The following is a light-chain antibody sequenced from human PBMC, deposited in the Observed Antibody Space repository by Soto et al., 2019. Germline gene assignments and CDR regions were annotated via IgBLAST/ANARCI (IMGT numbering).Light chain of an antibody. CDR3: CSYAGRSSL. CDR2: EGS. V-gene: IGLV2-23*01. J-gene: IGLJ3*02. Sequence: QSVLTQPASVSGSPGQSITISCTGTSSDIGSYDLVSWYQQHPGKAPKLMIYEGSKRPSGVSNRFSGSKSGNTASLTISGLKAEDEADYYCCSYAGRSSLFGGGTKVTVL. CDR1: SSDIGSYDL.